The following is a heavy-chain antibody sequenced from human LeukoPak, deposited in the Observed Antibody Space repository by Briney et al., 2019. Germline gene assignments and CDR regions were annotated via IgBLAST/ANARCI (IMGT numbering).Heavy chain of an antibody. J-gene: IGHJ5*02. V-gene: IGHV4-4*09. Sequence: SETLSLTCTVSGGSISSYYWSWIRQPPGKGLEWIGYIYTSGSTNYNPSLKSRVTISVDTSKNQFSLKLSSVTAADTAVYYCARHVGGHHGVNWFDPWGQGTLVTVSS. CDR1: GGSISSYY. CDR2: IYTSGST. CDR3: ARHVGGHHGVNWFDP. D-gene: IGHD1-14*01.